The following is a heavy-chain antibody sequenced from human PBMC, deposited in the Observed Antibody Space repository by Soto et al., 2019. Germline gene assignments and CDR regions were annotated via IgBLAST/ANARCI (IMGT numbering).Heavy chain of an antibody. CDR2: IWYDGSIK. J-gene: IGHJ5*02. Sequence: GGSLRLSCAAPGFTFSSYGMHWVRQAPGKGLEWVAVIWYDGSIKSYADSVKGRLTISRDNSRNRLYLQMNSLRDEDTAVYYCARDPYGSGSYWFDPWGQGT. D-gene: IGHD3-10*01. V-gene: IGHV3-33*01. CDR3: ARDPYGSGSYWFDP. CDR1: GFTFSSYG.